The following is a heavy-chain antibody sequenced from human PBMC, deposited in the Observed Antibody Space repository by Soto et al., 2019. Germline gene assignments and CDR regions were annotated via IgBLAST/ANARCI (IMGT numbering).Heavy chain of an antibody. J-gene: IGHJ4*02. D-gene: IGHD6-19*01. V-gene: IGHV3-21*01. CDR3: ARGGVAGNFDY. Sequence: GGSLRLSCAASGFTFSSYSMNWVRQAPGKGLEWVSSISSSSSYIYYADSVKGRFTISKDNAKNSLYLQMNSLRAEDTAVYYCARGGVAGNFDYWGQGTLVTVSS. CDR1: GFTFSSYS. CDR2: ISSSSSYI.